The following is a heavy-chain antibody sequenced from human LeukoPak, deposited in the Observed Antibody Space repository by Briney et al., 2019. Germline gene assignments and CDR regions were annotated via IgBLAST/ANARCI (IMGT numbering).Heavy chain of an antibody. V-gene: IGHV4-4*07. J-gene: IGHJ4*02. CDR1: GGSLSTYY. Sequence: MSSETLSLTCTVSGGSLSTYYWSWIRQPAGKGLEWIGRIYTSGSTNYNPSLKSRVTMSVDTSKNQFSLRLSSVTAADTAVYYCARLPYYGRNWYYFDYWGQGTLVTVSS. D-gene: IGHD4-23*01. CDR3: ARLPYYGRNWYYFDY. CDR2: IYTSGST.